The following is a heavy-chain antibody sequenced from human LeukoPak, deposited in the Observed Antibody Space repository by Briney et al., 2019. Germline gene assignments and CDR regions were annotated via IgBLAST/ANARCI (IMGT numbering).Heavy chain of an antibody. J-gene: IGHJ4*02. D-gene: IGHD6-13*01. CDR1: GFTFDDYA. V-gene: IGHV3-9*01. CDR3: AKDIAAAGKSGFDY. CDR2: ISWNSGGI. Sequence: PGGSLRLSCAASGFTFDDYAMHWVRQAPGKGLEWVSGISWNSGGIGYADSVKGRFTISRDNAKNSLYLQMNSLRAEDTALYYCAKDIAAAGKSGFDYWGQGTLVTVSS.